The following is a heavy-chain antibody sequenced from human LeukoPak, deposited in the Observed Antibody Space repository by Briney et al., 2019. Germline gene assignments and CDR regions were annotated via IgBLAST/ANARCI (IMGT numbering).Heavy chain of an antibody. CDR3: AKDGINYYDSSGSPLYYYYMDV. CDR2: ISSSGSTI. Sequence: GGSLRLSCAASGFTFSSYEMNWVRQAPGKGLEWVSYISSSGSTIYYADSVKGRFTISRDNSKNTLYLQMNSLRAEDTAVYYCAKDGINYYDSSGSPLYYYYMDVWGKGTTVTISS. V-gene: IGHV3-48*03. CDR1: GFTFSSYE. J-gene: IGHJ6*03. D-gene: IGHD3-22*01.